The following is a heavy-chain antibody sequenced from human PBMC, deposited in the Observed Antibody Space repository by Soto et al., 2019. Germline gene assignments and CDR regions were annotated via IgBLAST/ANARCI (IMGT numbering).Heavy chain of an antibody. V-gene: IGHV1-69*06. J-gene: IGHJ6*02. Sequence: ASVKVSCKASGGTFSSYAISWVRQAPGQGLEWMGGIIPIFGTANYAQKFQGRVTITADKSTSTAYMELSSLRSEDTAVYYCARAYGSGSYYRAQSYYYYGMDVWAQGTTVTVSS. CDR1: GGTFSSYA. D-gene: IGHD3-10*01. CDR2: IIPIFGTA. CDR3: ARAYGSGSYYRAQSYYYYGMDV.